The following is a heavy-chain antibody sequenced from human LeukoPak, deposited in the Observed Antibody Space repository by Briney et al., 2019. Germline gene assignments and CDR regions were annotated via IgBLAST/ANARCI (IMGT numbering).Heavy chain of an antibody. D-gene: IGHD3-3*01. CDR3: ARVSTKNTSYYDFWSGYYEPPGY. Sequence: ASVKVSCKASGYTFTGFYIHWVRQAPGQGLEWMGWINPNNGDTNYAQNLQGRVTMTRGTSISTAYMDLSRLTSDDTAVYYCARVSTKNTSYYDFWSGYYEPPGYWGQGTLVTVSS. CDR2: INPNNGDT. V-gene: IGHV1-2*02. J-gene: IGHJ4*02. CDR1: GYTFTGFY.